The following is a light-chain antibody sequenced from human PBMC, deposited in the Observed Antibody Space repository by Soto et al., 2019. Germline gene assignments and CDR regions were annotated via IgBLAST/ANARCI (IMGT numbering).Light chain of an antibody. CDR2: DTS. J-gene: IGKJ4*01. CDR3: QQRGNRLFT. V-gene: IGKV3-11*01. Sequence: EIVLTQSPATLSLSPGERATLSCRASQSVRGSFLAWYQQKPGQAPRLLIYDTSNRATDIPARFSGSGSGTDFTLTISSLEPEDFAIYYCQQRGNRLFTFGGGTKVEIK. CDR1: QSVRGSF.